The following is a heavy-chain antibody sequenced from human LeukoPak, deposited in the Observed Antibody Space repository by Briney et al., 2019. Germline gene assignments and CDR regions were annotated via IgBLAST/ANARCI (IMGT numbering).Heavy chain of an antibody. Sequence: GGSLRLSCAASGFTFSSYGMHWVRQAPGKGLEWVAFIRYDGSNKYYADSVKARFTLSRDNSKNTMYLQMNTLRAEDTAVYYCATGYSSGWYGRLDYWAREPWSPSPQ. CDR2: IRYDGSNK. CDR3: ATGYSSGWYGRLDY. V-gene: IGHV3-30*02. D-gene: IGHD6-19*01. CDR1: GFTFSSYG. J-gene: IGHJ4*02.